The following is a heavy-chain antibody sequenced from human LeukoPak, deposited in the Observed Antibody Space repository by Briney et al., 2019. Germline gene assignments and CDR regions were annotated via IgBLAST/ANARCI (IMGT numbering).Heavy chain of an antibody. CDR3: ARGFDSRFFDY. Sequence: PGGSLRLSCADSGFTFRNYWMSWVRQAPGKGLEWVANIKQDESEKYYVDSVKGRFTISRDNAKNSLYLQMNSLRAEDTAVYYCARGFDSRFFDYWGQGTLVTVSS. J-gene: IGHJ4*02. CDR1: GFTFRNYW. D-gene: IGHD3-22*01. V-gene: IGHV3-7*01. CDR2: IKQDESEK.